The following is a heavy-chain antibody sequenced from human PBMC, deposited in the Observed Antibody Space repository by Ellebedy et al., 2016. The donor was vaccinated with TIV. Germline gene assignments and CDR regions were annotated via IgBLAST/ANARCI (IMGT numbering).Heavy chain of an antibody. CDR3: ATDGSYGDYLSPAHAFEM. CDR2: TNQDGSKR. Sequence: GESLKISCAASGFTFNSYWMSWVRQAPGKGLEWVANTNQDGSKRYYVGSVKGRFTISRDNAKTSLYLQMNSLRAEDTAVYYCATDGSYGDYLSPAHAFEMWGQGTMVIVSS. CDR1: GFTFNSYW. V-gene: IGHV3-7*03. D-gene: IGHD4-17*01. J-gene: IGHJ3*02.